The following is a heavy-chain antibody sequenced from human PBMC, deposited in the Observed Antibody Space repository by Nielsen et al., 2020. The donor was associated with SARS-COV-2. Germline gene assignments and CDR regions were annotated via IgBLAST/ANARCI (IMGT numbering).Heavy chain of an antibody. CDR1: GDSINNGDYY. Sequence: SETLSLTCTVSGDSINNGDYYWSWISQSPGKGLEWLGYIYYSGSTYYNPSLKSRVTISLDMSKNQFSLKLTSVTAADTAVYSCARAQFVLTGYYYFDYWGQGTLVTVSS. CDR2: IYYSGST. D-gene: IGHD3-9*01. J-gene: IGHJ4*02. V-gene: IGHV4-30-4*01. CDR3: ARAQFVLTGYYYFDY.